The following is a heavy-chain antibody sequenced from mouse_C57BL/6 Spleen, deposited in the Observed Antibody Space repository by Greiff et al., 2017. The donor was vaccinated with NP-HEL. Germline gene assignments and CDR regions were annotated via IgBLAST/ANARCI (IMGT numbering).Heavy chain of an antibody. J-gene: IGHJ3*01. Sequence: EVKVEESGGGLVQPGGSMKLSCVASGFTFSNYWMNWVRQSPEKGLEWVAQIRLKSDNYATHYAESVKGRFTISRDDSKSSVYLQMNNLRAEDTGIYYCTGGGAYSWAWFAYWGQGTLVTVSA. D-gene: IGHD2-10*01. CDR2: IRLKSDNYAT. V-gene: IGHV6-3*01. CDR1: GFTFSNYW. CDR3: TGGGAYSWAWFAY.